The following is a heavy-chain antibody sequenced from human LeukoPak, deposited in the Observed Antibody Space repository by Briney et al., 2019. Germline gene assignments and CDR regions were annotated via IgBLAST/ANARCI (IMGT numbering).Heavy chain of an antibody. CDR3: ARERATYRSSWYFDY. J-gene: IGHJ4*02. Sequence: GGSLRLSCAAAGFTFSSYAMHWVRQAPGKGLEWVALISYDESNKYYADSVKGRFTISRDNSKNTLYLQMDSLRAEDTAVYYCARERATYRSSWYFDYWGQGTLVTVSS. CDR2: ISYDESNK. V-gene: IGHV3-30*04. D-gene: IGHD6-13*01. CDR1: GFTFSSYA.